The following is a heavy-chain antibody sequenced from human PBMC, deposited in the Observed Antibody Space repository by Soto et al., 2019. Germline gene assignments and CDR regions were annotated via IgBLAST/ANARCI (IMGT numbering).Heavy chain of an antibody. Sequence: GGSLRLSCTASGFAFNSHDFNWVRQAPGKGLEWISYISRTANTIYYADSVKGRFTTSRDNAKNSLYLQMNSLRAEDTAVYYCARFYAAIYYYDISGRPLNAFDVWGQGTTVTVSS. CDR3: ARFYAAIYYYDISGRPLNAFDV. CDR1: GFAFNSHD. D-gene: IGHD3-22*01. J-gene: IGHJ3*01. CDR2: ISRTANTI. V-gene: IGHV3-48*03.